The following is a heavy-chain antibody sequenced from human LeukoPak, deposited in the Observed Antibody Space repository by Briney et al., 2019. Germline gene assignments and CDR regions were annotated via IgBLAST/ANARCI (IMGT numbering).Heavy chain of an antibody. J-gene: IGHJ4*02. D-gene: IGHD3-22*01. CDR2: IKSKTDGGTT. V-gene: IGHV3-15*01. CDR1: GFTFSNAL. Sequence: GGSLRLSCAASGFTFSNALMSWVRQAPGKGLEWVGRIKSKTDGGTTDYAAPVKGRFTISRDDSKNTLYLQMNSLKTEDTAVYYCTTDHRYYDSSGYWNYWGQGTLVTVSS. CDR3: TTDHRYYDSSGYWNY.